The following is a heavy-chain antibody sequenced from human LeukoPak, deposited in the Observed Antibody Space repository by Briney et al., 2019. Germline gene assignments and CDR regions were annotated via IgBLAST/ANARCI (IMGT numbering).Heavy chain of an antibody. J-gene: IGHJ3*02. D-gene: IGHD1-26*01. V-gene: IGHV3-9*01. Sequence: GGSLRLSCAASGFTFDDYAMHWVRQAPGKGLEWVSGISWNSGSIGYADSVKGRFTISRDNAKNSLYLQMNSLRAEDTALYYCAKDIVGATTMTFDIWSQGTMATVSS. CDR1: GFTFDDYA. CDR3: AKDIVGATTMTFDI. CDR2: ISWNSGSI.